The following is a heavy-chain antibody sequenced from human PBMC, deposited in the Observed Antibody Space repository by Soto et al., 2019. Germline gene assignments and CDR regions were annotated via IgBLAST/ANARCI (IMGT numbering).Heavy chain of an antibody. CDR2: VSESGAVT. CDR1: GFISSNHA. J-gene: IGHJ5*02. D-gene: IGHD3-10*01. Sequence: GGSLRLSCAAAGFISSNHAMRWVRQDPGQWLEWVSTVSESGAVTYYADSVKGRYTISTDNSKNTLYPQLNNLRTQDTAVYYGVPGSSVTGGEESWGPGALVTVSS. CDR3: VPGSSVTGGEES. V-gene: IGHV3-23*01.